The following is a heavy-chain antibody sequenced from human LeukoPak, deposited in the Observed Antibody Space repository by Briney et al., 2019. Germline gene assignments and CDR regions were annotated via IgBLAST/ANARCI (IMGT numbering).Heavy chain of an antibody. CDR3: AREGSDWNYYYYMDV. V-gene: IGHV3-7*01. J-gene: IGHJ6*03. Sequence: GGSLRLSCAASGFTFSSYWMSWVRQAPGKGLEWVANIKQDGSQKYYVDSVKGRFTISRDNAKNSLYLQMNSLRAEDTAVYYCAREGSDWNYYYYMDVWGKGTTVTISS. D-gene: IGHD6-19*01. CDR1: GFTFSSYW. CDR2: IKQDGSQK.